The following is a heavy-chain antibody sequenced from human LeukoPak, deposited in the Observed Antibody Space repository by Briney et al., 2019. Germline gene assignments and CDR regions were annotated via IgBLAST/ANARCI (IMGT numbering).Heavy chain of an antibody. CDR2: IKYDGSEE. Sequence: GGSLRLSCSASGFTFSNFWMTWVRQAPGKGLEWVANIKYDGSEEVYVDSVRGRFTISRDNAKNLLYLQMNNLRPEDTPVYYCTRDCMPTVVLSPDDVQGFDPWGQGTLVTVSS. J-gene: IGHJ5*02. CDR3: TRDCMPTVVLSPDDVQGFDP. CDR1: GFTFSNFW. D-gene: IGHD2-8*01. V-gene: IGHV3-7*01.